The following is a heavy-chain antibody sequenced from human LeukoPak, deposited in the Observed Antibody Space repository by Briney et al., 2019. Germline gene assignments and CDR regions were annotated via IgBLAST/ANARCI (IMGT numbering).Heavy chain of an antibody. Sequence: LPGGSLRLSCAASGFTFNNAWMSWVRQAPGKGLEWVAVISYDGSNKYYADSVKGRFTISRDNSKNTLYLQMNSLRAEDTAVYYCAREMSGWFDYWGQGTLVTVSS. V-gene: IGHV3-30-3*01. CDR2: ISYDGSNK. CDR1: GFTFNNAW. J-gene: IGHJ4*02. CDR3: AREMSGWFDY. D-gene: IGHD6-19*01.